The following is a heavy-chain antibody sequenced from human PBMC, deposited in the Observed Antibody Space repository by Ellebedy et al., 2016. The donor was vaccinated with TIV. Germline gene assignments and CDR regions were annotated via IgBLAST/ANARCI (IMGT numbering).Heavy chain of an antibody. J-gene: IGHJ6*02. CDR1: GGSISSYY. CDR3: ARDHDEAYYYGSGVNSFGYYYGMDV. CDR2: IYTSGST. Sequence: SETLSLXXTVSGGSISSYYWSWIRQPAGKGLEWIGRIYTSGSTNYNPSLKSRVTMSVDTSKNQFSLKLSSVTAADTAVYYCARDHDEAYYYGSGVNSFGYYYGMDVWGQGTTVTVSS. V-gene: IGHV4-4*07. D-gene: IGHD3-10*01.